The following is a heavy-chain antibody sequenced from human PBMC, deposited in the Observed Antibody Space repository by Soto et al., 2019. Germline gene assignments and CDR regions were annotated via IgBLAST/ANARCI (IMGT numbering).Heavy chain of an antibody. D-gene: IGHD6-13*01. CDR1: GYSFTNYC. V-gene: IGHV5-51*01. CDR3: ARTLAAAVSDAFDI. J-gene: IGHJ3*02. CDR2: IYPGDSDT. Sequence: GESLKISCKGSGYSFTNYCIGWVRQMPGKGLEWMGIIYPGDSDTRYSPSFQGQVTISVDKSISTAYLQWSSLKASDTAMYYCARTLAAAVSDAFDIWGQGTMVTVSS.